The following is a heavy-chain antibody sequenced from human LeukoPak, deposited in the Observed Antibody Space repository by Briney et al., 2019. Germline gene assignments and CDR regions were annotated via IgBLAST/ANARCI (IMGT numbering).Heavy chain of an antibody. J-gene: IGHJ3*02. Sequence: SETLSLTCTVSGGSISGYYWSWIRQPAGKGLEWIGRIYTSGSTNYNPSLKSRVTISVDTSKNQFSLKLSSVTAADTAVYYCASSNRARVDAFDIWGQGTMVTVSS. CDR3: ASSNRARVDAFDI. V-gene: IGHV4-4*07. CDR2: IYTSGST. CDR1: GGSISGYY.